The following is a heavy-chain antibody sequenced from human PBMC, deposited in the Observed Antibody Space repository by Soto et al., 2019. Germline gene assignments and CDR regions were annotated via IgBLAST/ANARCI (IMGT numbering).Heavy chain of an antibody. D-gene: IGHD3-3*01. Sequence: GGSLRLSCAAPGFTFSSYAMSWVRQAPGKGLEWVSAISGSGGSTYYADSVKGRFTISRDNSKNTLYLQMNSLRAEDTAVYYCAKPTFTIFGVVKKSGGMDVWGQGTTVTVSS. CDR1: GFTFSSYA. V-gene: IGHV3-23*01. CDR3: AKPTFTIFGVVKKSGGMDV. J-gene: IGHJ6*02. CDR2: ISGSGGST.